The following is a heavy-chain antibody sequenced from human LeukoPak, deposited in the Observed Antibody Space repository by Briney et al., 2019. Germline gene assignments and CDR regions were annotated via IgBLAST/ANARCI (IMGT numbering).Heavy chain of an antibody. CDR1: GGSFSGYY. CDR2: INHSGST. Sequence: SETLSLTCAVYGGSFSGYYWSWIRQPPGKGLEWIWEINHSGSTNYNPYLKSRVTISVDTSKNQFSLKLSSVTAADTAVYYCARMSVVVPAAIVDSCCWFDPWGQGTLVSVCS. CDR3: ARMSVVVPAAIVDSCCWFDP. J-gene: IGHJ5*02. V-gene: IGHV4-34*01. D-gene: IGHD2-2*01.